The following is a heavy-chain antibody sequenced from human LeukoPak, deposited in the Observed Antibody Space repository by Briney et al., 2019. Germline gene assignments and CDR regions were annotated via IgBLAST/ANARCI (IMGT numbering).Heavy chain of an antibody. Sequence: SETLSLTCAVYGGSFSGYYWSWIRQPPGKGLEWIGEINHSGSTNYNPSLKSRVTISVDTSKNQFSLKLSSVTAADTAVYYCARDYYGRNPDIVVIPAVYRLKYGMDGWGKGTTGTVS. J-gene: IGHJ6*04. CDR3: ARDYYGRNPDIVVIPAVYRLKYGMDG. CDR1: GGSFSGYY. V-gene: IGHV4-34*01. CDR2: INHSGST. D-gene: IGHD2-2*01.